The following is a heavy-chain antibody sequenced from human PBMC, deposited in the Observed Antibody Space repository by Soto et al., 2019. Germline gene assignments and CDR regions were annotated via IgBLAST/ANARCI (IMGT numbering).Heavy chain of an antibody. CDR2: IDWDDDK. D-gene: IGHD2-15*01. Sequence: SGPTLVNPTQTLTLTCTFSGFSLSTSGMCVSWIRQPPGKALEWLALIDWDDDKYYSTSLKTRLTISKDTSKNQVVLTMTNMDAVETATYYCARERLYVRKMAFYYYYGMDVWGQGTTVTVSS. CDR3: ARERLYVRKMAFYYYYGMDV. V-gene: IGHV2-70*01. CDR1: GFSLSTSGMC. J-gene: IGHJ6*02.